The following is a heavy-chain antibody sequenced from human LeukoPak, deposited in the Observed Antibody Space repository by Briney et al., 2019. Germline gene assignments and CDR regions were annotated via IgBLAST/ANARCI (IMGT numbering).Heavy chain of an antibody. CDR2: INHSGST. J-gene: IGHJ4*02. Sequence: SETLSLTCAVYGGSLSGYYWSWIRQPPGKGQERIGEINHSGSTNYNPSLKSRVTISVDTSKNQFSLKLSSVTAAETAVYYCARHHYNSSGYLDYWGQGTLVTVSS. CDR1: GGSLSGYY. CDR3: ARHHYNSSGYLDY. D-gene: IGHD3-22*01. V-gene: IGHV4-34*01.